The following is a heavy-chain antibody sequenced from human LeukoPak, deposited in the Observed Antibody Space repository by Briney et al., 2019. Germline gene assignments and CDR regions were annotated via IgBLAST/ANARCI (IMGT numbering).Heavy chain of an antibody. V-gene: IGHV4-39*01. D-gene: IGHD2-2*01. CDR3: ARRPVVPAARGVESLGY. CDR1: GGSISSSSYY. J-gene: IGHJ4*02. CDR2: IYYSGST. Sequence: PSETLSLTCTVSGGSISSSSYYWGWIRQPPGKGLEWIGSIYYSGSTYYNPSLKSRVTISVDTSKNRFSLKLSSVTAADTAVYYCARRPVVPAARGVESLGYWGQGTLVTVSS.